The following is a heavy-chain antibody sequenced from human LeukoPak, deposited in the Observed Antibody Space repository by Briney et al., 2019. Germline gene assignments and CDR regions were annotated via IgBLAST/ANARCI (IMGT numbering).Heavy chain of an antibody. CDR2: MNQDGSEK. Sequence: GGSLRLSCAASEFTFSRYWMSWVRQAPGKGLEWVATMNQDGSEKYYVDSVKGRFTISRDNAKNSLYLQMNSLRVEDTAVYYCATRGGLYTRAFDPWGQGTLVTVSS. CDR1: EFTFSRYW. V-gene: IGHV3-7*01. J-gene: IGHJ5*02. CDR3: ATRGGLYTRAFDP. D-gene: IGHD4-23*01.